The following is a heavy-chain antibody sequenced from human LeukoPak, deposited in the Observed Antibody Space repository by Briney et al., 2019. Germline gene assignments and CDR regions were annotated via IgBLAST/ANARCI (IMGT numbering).Heavy chain of an antibody. CDR3: AKSSGLVTMIVVNFDY. CDR1: GFTFSTYS. V-gene: IGHV3-23*01. CDR2: ISGSGGST. D-gene: IGHD3-22*01. Sequence: PGGSLRLSCVDSGFTFSTYSMNWVRQAPGKGLEWVSAISGSGGSTYYADSVKGRFTISRDNSKNTLYLQMNSLRAEDTAVYYCAKSSGLVTMIVVNFDYWGQGTLVTVSS. J-gene: IGHJ4*02.